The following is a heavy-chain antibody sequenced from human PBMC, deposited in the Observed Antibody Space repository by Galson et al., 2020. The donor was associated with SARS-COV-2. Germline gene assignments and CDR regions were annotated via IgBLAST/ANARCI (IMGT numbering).Heavy chain of an antibody. D-gene: IGHD4-4*01. V-gene: IGHV1-24*01. CDR3: ATALQRVWYYYYGMDV. CDR1: GYTLTELS. CDR2: FDPEDGET. J-gene: IGHJ6*02. Sequence: ASVKVSCKVSGYTLTELSMHWVRQAPGKGLEWMGGFDPEDGETIYAQKFQGRVTMTEDTSTDTAYMELSSLRSEDTAVYYCATALQRVWYYYYGMDVWGQGTTVTVSS.